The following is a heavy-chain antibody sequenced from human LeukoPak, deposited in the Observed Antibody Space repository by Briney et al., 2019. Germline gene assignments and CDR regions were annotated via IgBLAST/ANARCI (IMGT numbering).Heavy chain of an antibody. D-gene: IGHD3-10*01. CDR3: AREDGSGSYYNP. Sequence: SETLSLTCAVYGGSFSGYYWSWIRQPPGKGLEWIGEINHSGSTNYNPSLKSRVTISVDTSKNQFSLKLSSVTAADTAVYYCAREDGSGSYYNPWGQGTLVTVSS. V-gene: IGHV4-34*01. CDR1: GGSFSGYY. CDR2: INHSGST. J-gene: IGHJ5*02.